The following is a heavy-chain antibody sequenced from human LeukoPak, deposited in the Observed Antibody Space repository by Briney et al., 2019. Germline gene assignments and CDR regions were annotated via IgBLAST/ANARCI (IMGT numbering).Heavy chain of an antibody. Sequence: GGSLRLSCTASGFTFGDYAMSWFRQAPGKGLEWVGFIRSKAYGGTTEYAASVKGRFTISRDDSKSIAYLQMNSLKTEDTAVYYCTREPILNFIAAAGTDALHDAFDIWGQGTMVTVSS. J-gene: IGHJ3*02. CDR2: IRSKAYGGTT. V-gene: IGHV3-49*03. D-gene: IGHD6-13*01. CDR1: GFTFGDYA. CDR3: TREPILNFIAAAGTDALHDAFDI.